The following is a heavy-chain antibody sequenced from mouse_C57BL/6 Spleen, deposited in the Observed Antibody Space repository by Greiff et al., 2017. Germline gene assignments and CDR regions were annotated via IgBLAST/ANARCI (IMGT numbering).Heavy chain of an antibody. V-gene: IGHV1-64*01. CDR2: IHPNSGST. D-gene: IGHD1-1*01. J-gene: IGHJ4*01. CDR3: ARREGSKAMDY. CDR1: GYTFTSYW. Sequence: QVQLQQPGAELVKPGASVKLSCKASGYTFTSYWMHWVKQRPGQGLEWIGMIHPNSGSTNYNEKFKSKATLTVDKSSSTAYMQLSSLTSEDSAVYYCARREGSKAMDYWGQGTSVTVSS.